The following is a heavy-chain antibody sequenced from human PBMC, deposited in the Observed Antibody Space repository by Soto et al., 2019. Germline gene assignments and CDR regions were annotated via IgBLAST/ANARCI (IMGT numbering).Heavy chain of an antibody. J-gene: IGHJ4*02. V-gene: IGHV4-39*01. CDR2: FHYSEST. CDR3: ARHNYGSGITYFDY. Sequence: PSETLSLTCTVSGGSISSGPYSWGWIRQPPGEGLEWIGTFHYSESTHYNPSLESRITISVDTSKNQFSLKVSSVTVTDTAVYYCARHNYGSGITYFDYWGLG. CDR1: GGSISSGPYS. D-gene: IGHD3-10*01.